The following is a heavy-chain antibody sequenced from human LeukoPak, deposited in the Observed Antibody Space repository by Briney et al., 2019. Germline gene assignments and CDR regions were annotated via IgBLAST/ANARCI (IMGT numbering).Heavy chain of an antibody. CDR1: GFTFSSYS. CDR3: AKDRGYSGYDLDY. Sequence: GGSLRLSCAASGFTFSSYSMNWVRQAPGKGLEWVAFIRYDGSNKYYADSVKGRFTISRDNSKNTLYLQMNSLRAEDTAVYYCAKDRGYSGYDLDYWGQGTLVTVSS. CDR2: IRYDGSNK. V-gene: IGHV3-30*02. D-gene: IGHD5-12*01. J-gene: IGHJ4*02.